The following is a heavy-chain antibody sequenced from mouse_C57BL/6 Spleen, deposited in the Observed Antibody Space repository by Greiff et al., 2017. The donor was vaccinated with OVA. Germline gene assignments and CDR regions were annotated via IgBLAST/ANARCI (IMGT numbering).Heavy chain of an antibody. CDR2: INYDGSST. CDR1: GFTFSDYY. V-gene: IGHV5-16*01. Sequence: EVHLVESEGGLVQPGSSMKLSCTASGFTFSDYYMAWVRQVPEKGLEWVANINYDGSSTYYLASLKSRFIISRDNAKNILYLQMSSLKSADTATDYCASYGSSLGWYFDVWGKGTTVTVSS. J-gene: IGHJ1*03. CDR3: ASYGSSLGWYFDV. D-gene: IGHD1-1*01.